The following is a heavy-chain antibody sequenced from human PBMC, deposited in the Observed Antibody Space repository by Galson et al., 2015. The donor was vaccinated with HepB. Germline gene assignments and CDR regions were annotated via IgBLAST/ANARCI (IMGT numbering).Heavy chain of an antibody. CDR2: ISYDGSNK. J-gene: IGHJ4*02. V-gene: IGHV3-30-3*01. D-gene: IGHD3-3*01. CDR1: GFTFSSYA. Sequence: SLRLSCAASGFTFSSYAMHWVRQAPGKGLEWVAVISYDGSNKYYADSVKGRFTISRDNSKNTLYLQMNSLRAEDTAVYYCARGYYDFWSGYSPFDYWGQGTLVTVSS. CDR3: ARGYYDFWSGYSPFDY.